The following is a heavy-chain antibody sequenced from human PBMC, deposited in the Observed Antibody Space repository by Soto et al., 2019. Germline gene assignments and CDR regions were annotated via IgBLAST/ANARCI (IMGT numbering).Heavy chain of an antibody. D-gene: IGHD1-26*01. J-gene: IGHJ2*01. V-gene: IGHV3-74*01. CDR2: INSDGSST. CDR3: ARGGSLNWYFDL. CDR1: GFTCSSYW. Sequence: EVKLVESGGGLVQPGGSLRLSCAASGFTCSSYWMHWVRQAPGKGLVWVSRINSDGSSTSYADSVKGRFTISRDNAKNTLYLQMNSLRAEDTAVYYCARGGSLNWYFDLWGRGTLVTVSS.